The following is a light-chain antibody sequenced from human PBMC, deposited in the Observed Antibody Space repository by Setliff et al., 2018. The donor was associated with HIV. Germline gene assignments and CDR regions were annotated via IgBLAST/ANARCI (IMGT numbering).Light chain of an antibody. Sequence: QSVLTQPASVSGSPGQSITISCTGTSGDIGGYNYVSWYQLHPGEAPKLIISDNTKRPSGVSDRFSASKSGNTASLTISGLRAEDEADYYCSSYTSSSTYVFGLGTKVTVL. J-gene: IGLJ1*01. CDR1: SGDIGGYNY. V-gene: IGLV2-14*03. CDR3: SSYTSSSTYV. CDR2: DNT.